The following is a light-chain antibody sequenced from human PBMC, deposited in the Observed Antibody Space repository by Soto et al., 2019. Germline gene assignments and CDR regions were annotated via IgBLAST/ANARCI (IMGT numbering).Light chain of an antibody. CDR1: QSISNW. Sequence: DLQMTQAPSTLPASVGDRVTINCRASQSISNWLAWYQQKPGTAHKVLLYHASNLQSGVPSRFSGSGSGTEFTLTISSRQPDYFATYYCQQYNSYSFGQGTKVEIK. V-gene: IGKV1-5*01. CDR3: QQYNSYS. CDR2: HAS. J-gene: IGKJ1*01.